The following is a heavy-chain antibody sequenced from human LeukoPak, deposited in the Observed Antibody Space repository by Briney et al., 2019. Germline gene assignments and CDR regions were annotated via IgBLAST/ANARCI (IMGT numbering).Heavy chain of an antibody. CDR3: ASSPSGYWWNFDC. J-gene: IGHJ4*02. Sequence: SETLSLTCTVSGGSISSDNYYWGWIRQPPGKGLEWIGSIYYSGSTYNNPSLKSRVTISVDTTKNQFSLKLTSVTAADTAVYYCASSPSGYWWNFDCWGQGTLVTVSS. V-gene: IGHV4-39*01. CDR1: GGSISSDNYY. D-gene: IGHD3-22*01. CDR2: IYYSGST.